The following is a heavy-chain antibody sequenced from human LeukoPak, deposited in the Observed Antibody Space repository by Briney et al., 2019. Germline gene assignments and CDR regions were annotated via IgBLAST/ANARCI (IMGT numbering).Heavy chain of an antibody. V-gene: IGHV3-23*01. Sequence: QPGGSLRLSCAASGFTFSSYAMSWVRQAPGKGLEWVSANRGSGGSTYYADSVNGRFTISRDKSKNTLYLQMNSLRAEDTAVYYCARPSEQRDYYGSSDYYPYWGQGTLVTVSS. CDR2: NRGSGGST. D-gene: IGHD3-22*01. CDR3: ARPSEQRDYYGSSDYYPY. CDR1: GFTFSSYA. J-gene: IGHJ4*02.